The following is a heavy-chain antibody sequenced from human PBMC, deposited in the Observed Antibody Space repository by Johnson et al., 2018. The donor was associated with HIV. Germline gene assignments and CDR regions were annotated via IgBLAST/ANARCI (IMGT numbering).Heavy chain of an antibody. CDR3: AKDQWSSSWTNDAFDI. Sequence: VQLVESGGGVVQPGRSLRLSCVGSGFTFSSYAMSWVRQAPGKGLEWVSAISGSGGSTYYADSVKGRFTISRDNSKNTLYLQMNSLRAEDTAVYYCAKDQWSSSWTNDAFDIWGQGTMVTVSS. V-gene: IGHV3-23*04. CDR2: ISGSGGST. J-gene: IGHJ3*02. D-gene: IGHD6-13*01. CDR1: GFTFSSYA.